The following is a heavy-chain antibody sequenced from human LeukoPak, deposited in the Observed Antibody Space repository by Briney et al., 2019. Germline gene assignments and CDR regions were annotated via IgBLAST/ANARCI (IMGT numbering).Heavy chain of an antibody. CDR2: ISGSGGST. CDR1: GFTFSSYA. V-gene: IGHV3-23*01. Sequence: GGSLRLSCAASGFTFSSYAMSWVRQAPGKGLEWVSAISGSGGSTYYADSVKGRFTISRDNSKNTLYLQMNSLRAEDAAVYYCAKFVSHDSSGYLFDYWGQGTLVTVSS. D-gene: IGHD3-22*01. CDR3: AKFVSHDSSGYLFDY. J-gene: IGHJ4*02.